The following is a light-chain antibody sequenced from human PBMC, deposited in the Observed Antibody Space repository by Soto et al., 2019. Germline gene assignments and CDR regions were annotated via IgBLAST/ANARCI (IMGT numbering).Light chain of an antibody. Sequence: QSALTQPASVSGSPVQSITISCTGTSSDVGGYNYVSWYQQHPGKAPKLMIYDVSNRPSGVSNRFSGSKSGNTASLTISGLQAEDEADYYCSSYTSSSLYVFGTGTKATVL. V-gene: IGLV2-14*01. CDR1: SSDVGGYNY. CDR3: SSYTSSSLYV. CDR2: DVS. J-gene: IGLJ1*01.